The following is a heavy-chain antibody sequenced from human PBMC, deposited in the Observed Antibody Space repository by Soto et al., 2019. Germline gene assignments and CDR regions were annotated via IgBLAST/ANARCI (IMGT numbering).Heavy chain of an antibody. CDR2: IIPIFGTA. CDR3: ARSQSGTTFPPYAY. D-gene: IGHD1-1*01. J-gene: IGHJ4*02. CDR1: GGTFSSYA. V-gene: IGHV1-69*13. Sequence: GASVKVSCKASGGTFSSYAISWVRKAPGQGLEWMGGIIPIFGTANYAQKLQGRVTITADEFTSTAYMDLSSLSSEDTAVYYCARSQSGTTFPPYAYGGQGTLVTVSS.